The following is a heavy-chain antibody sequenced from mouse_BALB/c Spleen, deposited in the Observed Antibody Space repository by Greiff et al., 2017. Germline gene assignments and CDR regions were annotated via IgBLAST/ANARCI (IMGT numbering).Heavy chain of an antibody. D-gene: IGHD1-1*01. Sequence: VQLQQSGPELVKPGASVKISCKASGYSFTSYYIHWVKQRPGQGLEWIGWIFPGSGNTKYNEKFKGKATLTADTSSSTAYMQLSSLTSEDSAVYFCARKEGYYYGSMDYWGQGTSVTVSS. CDR1: GYSFTSYY. J-gene: IGHJ4*01. V-gene: IGHV1-66*01. CDR2: IFPGSGNT. CDR3: ARKEGYYYGSMDY.